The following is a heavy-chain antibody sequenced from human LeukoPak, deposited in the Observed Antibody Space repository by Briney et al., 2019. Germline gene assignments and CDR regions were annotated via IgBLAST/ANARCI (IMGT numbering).Heavy chain of an antibody. D-gene: IGHD6-13*01. CDR2: ISYDGSNK. CDR3: ARDYLVIGAYYGMDV. Sequence: GGSLRLSCAASGFTFSSYGMHWVRQAPGKGLEWVAVISYDGSNKYYADSVKGRFTISRDNAKDSLYLQMNSLRAEDTAVYYCARDYLVIGAYYGMDVWGQGTTVTVSS. V-gene: IGHV3-30*03. CDR1: GFTFSSYG. J-gene: IGHJ6*02.